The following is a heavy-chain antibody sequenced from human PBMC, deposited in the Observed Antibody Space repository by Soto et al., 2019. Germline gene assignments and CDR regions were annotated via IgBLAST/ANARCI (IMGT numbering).Heavy chain of an antibody. J-gene: IGHJ3*02. D-gene: IGHD3-3*01. CDR2: IYSGGST. CDR3: ARDVRIFGVADDAFDI. CDR1: GFTVSSNY. Sequence: PGGSLRLSCAASGFTVSSNYMSWVRQAPGKGPEWVSVIYSGGSTYYADSVKGRFTISRDNSKNTLYLQMNSLRAEDTAVYYCARDVRIFGVADDAFDIWGQGTMVTVSS. V-gene: IGHV3-66*01.